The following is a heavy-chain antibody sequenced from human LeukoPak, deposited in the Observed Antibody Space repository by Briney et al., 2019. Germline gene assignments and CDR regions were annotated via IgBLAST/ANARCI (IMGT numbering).Heavy chain of an antibody. J-gene: IGHJ6*03. V-gene: IGHV3-30*04. D-gene: IGHD6-13*01. CDR2: ISSDGSNK. CDR1: GFTFSSYA. Sequence: PGRSLRLSCAASGFTFSSYAMHWVRQAPGKGLAGVAVISSDGSNKYYADSMKGRFTISRDNSKNTLYLQMNSLRGEDTAVYSCARVEGQLGTTLYYYYYMDVWGKGTTVTVSS. CDR3: ARVEGQLGTTLYYYYYMDV.